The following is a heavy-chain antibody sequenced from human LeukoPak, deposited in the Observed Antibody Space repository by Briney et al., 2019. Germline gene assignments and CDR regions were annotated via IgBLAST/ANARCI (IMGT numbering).Heavy chain of an antibody. J-gene: IGHJ4*02. Sequence: SETLSLTRAVYGGSFSGYYWTWIRQPPGKGLEWIGEINHSGSTNYNPSLKSRVTISVDTSKNQFSLKLSSVTAADTAVYYCARARNYYGSGSYWSYWGQGTLVTVSS. CDR1: GGSFSGYY. D-gene: IGHD3-10*01. V-gene: IGHV4-34*01. CDR2: INHSGST. CDR3: ARARNYYGSGSYWSY.